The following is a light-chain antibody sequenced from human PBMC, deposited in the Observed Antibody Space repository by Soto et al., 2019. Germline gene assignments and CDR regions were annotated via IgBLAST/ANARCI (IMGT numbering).Light chain of an antibody. Sequence: DIVVTQSPLSLPVTPGEPASISCKSSQSLLHSTGFHYLDWYLQKTGQAPQLLSYLASNRASGVPDRVSGSGAGTDFTLKISRVDAEDVVGYYGMQALRAPLFGGGTKVEIK. J-gene: IGKJ4*01. CDR3: MQALRAPL. CDR1: QSLLHSTGFHY. CDR2: LAS. V-gene: IGKV2-28*01.